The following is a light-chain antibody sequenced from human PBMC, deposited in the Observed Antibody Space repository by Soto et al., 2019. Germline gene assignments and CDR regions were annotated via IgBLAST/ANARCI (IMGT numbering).Light chain of an antibody. V-gene: IGKV1-39*01. J-gene: IGKJ4*01. CDR2: SAS. Sequence: DIQMTQSPPSLSASVGDRVTITCRASETITDFLNWYQLKPGKAPKLLIYSASNLQPGVPSRFSGSGYGTDFTLTLSGLQHEDSATYYCQLNFSPFVTFRAGTKVEV. CDR3: QLNFSPFVT. CDR1: ETITDF.